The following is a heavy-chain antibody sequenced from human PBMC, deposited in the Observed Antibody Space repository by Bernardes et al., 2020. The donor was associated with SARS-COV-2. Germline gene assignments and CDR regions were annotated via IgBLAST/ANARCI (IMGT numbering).Heavy chain of an antibody. CDR3: AMDLSGPKDY. CDR1: GFAFSSYW. J-gene: IGHJ4*02. V-gene: IGHV3-74*01. D-gene: IGHD2-2*03. Sequence: GESLTLSCAATGFAFSSYWMHWARQDPGKGLAWVLRSNEDGSWTNSADSVKGRFTISRDNAKNTLYLQMDSLRVEDAGIYYCAMDLSGPKDYWGQGTLVTVSS. CDR2: SNEDGSWT.